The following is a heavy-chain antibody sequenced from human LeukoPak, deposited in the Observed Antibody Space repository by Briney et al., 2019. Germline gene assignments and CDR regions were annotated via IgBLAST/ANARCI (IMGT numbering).Heavy chain of an antibody. CDR3: ARDLDTAMATDY. Sequence: GRSLRLSCAASGFTFSSYAMHWVRQAPGKGLEWVAVISYDGSNKYYADSVKGRFTISRDNSKNTLYLQMNSLRAEDTAVYYCARDLDTAMATDYWGQGTLVTVSS. CDR2: ISYDGSNK. CDR1: GFTFSSYA. V-gene: IGHV3-30*01. J-gene: IGHJ4*02. D-gene: IGHD5-18*01.